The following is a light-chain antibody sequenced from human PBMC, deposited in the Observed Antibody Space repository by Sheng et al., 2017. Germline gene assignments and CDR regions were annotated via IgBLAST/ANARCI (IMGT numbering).Light chain of an antibody. Sequence: DIQMTQSPSSLSASVGDRVTITCRASQSISNYLNWYQQKPGKAPEVLIYAASSLQSGVPSRFSGSGSGTDFTITISSLQPEDFAIYYCQQSFITPLTFGGGPRWRSN. CDR2: AAS. CDR3: QQSFITPLT. CDR1: QSISNY. J-gene: IGKJ4*01. V-gene: IGKV1-39*01.